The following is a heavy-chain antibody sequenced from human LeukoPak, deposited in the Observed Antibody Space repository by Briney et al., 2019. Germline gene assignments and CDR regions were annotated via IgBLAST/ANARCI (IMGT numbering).Heavy chain of an antibody. V-gene: IGHV3-66*02. CDR1: GFTVSSNY. D-gene: IGHD5-18*01. CDR3: ARDTRRIQLSSFDP. J-gene: IGHJ5*02. CDR2: IYSGGST. Sequence: GGSLRLSCAASGFTVSSNYMSWVRQAPGKGLEWVSVIYSGGSTYYADSVKGRFTISRDNSKNTLYLQMNSLGAENTAVYYCARDTRRIQLSSFDPWGQGTLVTVSS.